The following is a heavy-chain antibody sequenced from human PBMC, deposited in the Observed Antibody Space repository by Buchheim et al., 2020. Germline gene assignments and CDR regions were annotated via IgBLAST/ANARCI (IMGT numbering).Heavy chain of an antibody. Sequence: QVQLQESCPGLLKPSQTLSLTCTVSGRSISSGDYYWSWIRPPPGKGLEWIGYIYYSGRTHYNPSLKSRVTISVDKYKNQFSLKLSSVTAADTAEYYYARVDFFAMVRGVSFDYWGQGT. CDR3: ARVDFFAMVRGVSFDY. V-gene: IGHV4-30-4*01. D-gene: IGHD3-10*01. CDR2: IYYSGRT. J-gene: IGHJ4*02. CDR1: GRSISSGDYY.